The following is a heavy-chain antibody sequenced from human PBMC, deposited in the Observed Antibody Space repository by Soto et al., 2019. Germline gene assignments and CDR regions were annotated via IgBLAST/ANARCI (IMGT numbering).Heavy chain of an antibody. J-gene: IGHJ6*03. CDR1: GFTFSRYA. V-gene: IGHV3-23*01. D-gene: IGHD3-3*01. CDR2: ITGSGGST. CDR3: AKDYSPGVVIINYYYMDV. Sequence: GGSLRLSCAASGFTFSRYAMSWVRQAPGKGLEWVSVITGSGGSTYYADSVKGRFTISRDNSWNTLYLQMNSLRAEDTTVYYCAKDYSPGVVIINYYYMDVWGKGTTVTVSS.